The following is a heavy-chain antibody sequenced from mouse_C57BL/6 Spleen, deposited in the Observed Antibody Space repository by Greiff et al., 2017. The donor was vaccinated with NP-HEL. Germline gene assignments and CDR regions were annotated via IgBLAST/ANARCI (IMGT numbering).Heavy chain of an antibody. J-gene: IGHJ1*03. CDR3: TRVDGSSPNWYFDV. D-gene: IGHD1-1*01. Sequence: VQLQQSGAELVRPGASVTLSCKASGYTFTVYEMHWVKQTPVHGLEWIGALDPDTGGTAYNQKFKGKAILTADKSSSTAYMELRSRTSEDSAVYYCTRVDGSSPNWYFDVWGTGTTVTVSS. CDR2: LDPDTGGT. CDR1: GYTFTVYE. V-gene: IGHV1-15*01.